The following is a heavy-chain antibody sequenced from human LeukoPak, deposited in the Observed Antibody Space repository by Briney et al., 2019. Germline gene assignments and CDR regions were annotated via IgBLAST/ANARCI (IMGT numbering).Heavy chain of an antibody. CDR3: ARDLRYCSSTSCLMSGMDV. Sequence: GGSLRLSCAVSGFSFSMYWMSRVRQAPGKGLEWVANIKQDGSEKYYVDSVKGRFTISRDNAKNSLYLQMNSLRAEDTAVYYCARDLRYCSSTSCLMSGMDVWGQGTTVTVSS. J-gene: IGHJ6*02. CDR1: GFSFSMYW. D-gene: IGHD2-2*01. V-gene: IGHV3-7*01. CDR2: IKQDGSEK.